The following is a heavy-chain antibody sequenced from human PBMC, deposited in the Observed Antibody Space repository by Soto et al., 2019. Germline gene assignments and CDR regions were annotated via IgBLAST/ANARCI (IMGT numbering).Heavy chain of an antibody. D-gene: IGHD3-9*01. CDR2: IYYSGSS. CDR1: GGSISSGAYY. V-gene: IGHV4-31*11. CDR3: ARDGDILTGYGMDV. Sequence: QVQLQESGPGLVKPSQTLSLTCAVSGGSISSGAYYWTWIRQHPGKGLEWIGYIYYSGSSYYNPSLKSRVTISVDTSKNQFSLKLSSVTAADTAVYYCARDGDILTGYGMDVWGQGTTVTVSS. J-gene: IGHJ6*02.